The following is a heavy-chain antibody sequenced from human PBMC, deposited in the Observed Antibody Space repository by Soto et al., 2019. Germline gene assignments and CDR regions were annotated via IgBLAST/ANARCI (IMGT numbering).Heavy chain of an antibody. CDR1: GGSLSSYY. Sequence: PSETLSPPCTVSGGSLSSYYWSWVPQPPGKGLEWIGYIYYSGSTNYNPSLKSRVTISVDTSKNQFSLKLSSVTAADTAVYYCARTTLWLKLDYWGQGTLVTVSS. CDR2: IYYSGST. D-gene: IGHD6-19*01. CDR3: ARTTLWLKLDY. V-gene: IGHV4-59*01. J-gene: IGHJ4*02.